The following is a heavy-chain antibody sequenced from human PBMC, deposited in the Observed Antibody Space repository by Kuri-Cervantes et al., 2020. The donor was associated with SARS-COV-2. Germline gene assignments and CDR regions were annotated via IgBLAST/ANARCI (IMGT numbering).Heavy chain of an antibody. CDR1: GFSFRSYA. Sequence: GGSLRLSCADSGFSFRSYAMSWVRQAPGKGLEWVSTISGSGGSTYYAGSVTGRFTISRDNSKNTLYLQMNSLRAEDTAVYYGARERGGVREVPSGYWGQGTLVTVSS. V-gene: IGHV3-23*01. D-gene: IGHD3-10*01. CDR3: ARERGGVREVPSGY. CDR2: ISGSGGST. J-gene: IGHJ4*02.